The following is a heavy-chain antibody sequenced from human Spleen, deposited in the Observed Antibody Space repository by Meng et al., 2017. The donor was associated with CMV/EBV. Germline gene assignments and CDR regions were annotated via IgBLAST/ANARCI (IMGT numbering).Heavy chain of an antibody. D-gene: IGHD5-12*01. Sequence: SQTLSLTCAVYGGSFSHYFWSFIHQPPGKGLEWIGEINHGGSTHSNPSLRSRVTISVDTSKNQFSLNLSSVTAADTAVYYCARPLGYTFDAFDIWGQGTMVTVSS. J-gene: IGHJ3*02. CDR2: INHGGST. V-gene: IGHV4-34*01. CDR1: GGSFSHYF. CDR3: ARPLGYTFDAFDI.